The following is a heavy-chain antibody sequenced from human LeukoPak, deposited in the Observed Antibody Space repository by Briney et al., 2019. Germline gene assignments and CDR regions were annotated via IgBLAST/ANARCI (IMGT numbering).Heavy chain of an antibody. V-gene: IGHV1-2*02. CDR2: INPNSGGT. D-gene: IGHD2-2*01. Sequence: ASVKVSCKASGYTFTGYYMHWVRQAPGQGLEWMGWINPNSGGTNYAQKFQGRVTMTRDTSISTAYMELSRLRSDDTAVYYCARDHCSTTSCYSWGQGTLVTVSS. CDR3: ARDHCSTTSCYS. CDR1: GYTFTGYY. J-gene: IGHJ4*02.